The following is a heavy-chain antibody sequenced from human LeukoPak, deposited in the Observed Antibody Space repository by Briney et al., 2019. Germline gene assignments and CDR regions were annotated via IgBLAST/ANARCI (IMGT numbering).Heavy chain of an antibody. CDR1: GFAFSSYS. J-gene: IGHJ4*02. Sequence: PGGSLRLSCAASGFAFSSYSMNWVRQAPGKGLEWVSSISTSSSYIYYADSVKGRFTISRDNAKNSLNLQMNSLRVEDTAVYYCARVRDWNSGFDYWGQGTLVTVSS. CDR3: ARVRDWNSGFDY. V-gene: IGHV3-21*01. D-gene: IGHD1-7*01. CDR2: ISTSSSYI.